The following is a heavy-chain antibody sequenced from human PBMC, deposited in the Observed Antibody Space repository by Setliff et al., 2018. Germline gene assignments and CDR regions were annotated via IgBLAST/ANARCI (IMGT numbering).Heavy chain of an antibody. J-gene: IGHJ4*02. Sequence: GGSLRLSCAASGFTFSSYGMHWVRQAPGKGLEWVAVIWYDGSNKYYADSVKGRFTISRDNSKNTLYLQMNSLRDEDTAVYYCAKAEYYYDSSGYIAYWGQGTLVTVSS. CDR2: IWYDGSNK. CDR3: AKAEYYYDSSGYIAY. V-gene: IGHV3-33*06. D-gene: IGHD3-22*01. CDR1: GFTFSSYG.